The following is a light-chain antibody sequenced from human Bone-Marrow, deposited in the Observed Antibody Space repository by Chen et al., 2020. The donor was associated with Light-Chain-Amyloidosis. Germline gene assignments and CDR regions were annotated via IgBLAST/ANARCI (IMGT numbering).Light chain of an antibody. J-gene: IGLJ2*01. Sequence: SYDLTQPPSVSVSPGQTARITCSGDDLPTKYAYWYQQKPGQAPVLVIHRDTERPSGISERFSGSSSGTTATLTISGGQAEDEADDHCQSADSSGTYEVIFGGGTKLTVL. CDR3: QSADSSGTYEVI. CDR2: RDT. V-gene: IGLV3-25*03. CDR1: DLPTKY.